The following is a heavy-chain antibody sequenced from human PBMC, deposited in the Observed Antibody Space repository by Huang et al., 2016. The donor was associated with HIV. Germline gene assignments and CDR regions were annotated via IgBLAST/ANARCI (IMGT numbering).Heavy chain of an antibody. V-gene: IGHV1-18*01. CDR1: GYDFVSYG. J-gene: IGHJ3*01. CDR2: IRSDSRDP. D-gene: IGHD3-16*02. Sequence: QVQLVQSGGEVMQPGAAVRVSCKATGYDFVSYGMSWVRQATGQGLEWLGSIRSDSRDPSSAQKSQGRVTMTTDTSTTTTYMELRSLRSDDTAMYYCARDPYYRNRWKRNDASFLWGQGTMITVSS. CDR3: ARDPYYRNRWKRNDASFL.